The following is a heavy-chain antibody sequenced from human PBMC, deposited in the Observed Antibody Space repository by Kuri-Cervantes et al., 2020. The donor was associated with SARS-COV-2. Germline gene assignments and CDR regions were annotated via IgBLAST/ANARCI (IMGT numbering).Heavy chain of an antibody. V-gene: IGHV1-69*13. CDR1: GGTFTNYA. CDR2: IIPMYDVT. CDR3: AKVDSTLVMCFDYYYFDC. J-gene: IGHJ4*02. Sequence: SVKDSCKASGGTFTNYANTWLLQAHGQGCEWLGRIIPMYDVTDFAQKFQGRVTINSDESTRTAYMELSSQSSEDTADYYCAKVDSTLVMCFDYYYFDCWGQGTLVTVSS. D-gene: IGHD5-12*01.